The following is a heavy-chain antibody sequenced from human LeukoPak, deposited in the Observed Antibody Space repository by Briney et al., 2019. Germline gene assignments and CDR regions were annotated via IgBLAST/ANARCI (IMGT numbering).Heavy chain of an antibody. J-gene: IGHJ4*02. Sequence: ASVKVSRTASGYTFTSYGISWVRQAPGQGLEWMGWISAYNGNTNYAQKLQGRVTMTTDTSTSTAYMELRSLRSGDTAVYYCARDYYDSSGYYRTFLFDYWGQGTLVTASS. D-gene: IGHD3-22*01. CDR2: ISAYNGNT. V-gene: IGHV1-18*01. CDR3: ARDYYDSSGYYRTFLFDY. CDR1: GYTFTSYG.